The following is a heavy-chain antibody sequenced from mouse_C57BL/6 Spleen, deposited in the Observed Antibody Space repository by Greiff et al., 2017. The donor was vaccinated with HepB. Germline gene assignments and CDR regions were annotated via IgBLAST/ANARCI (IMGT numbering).Heavy chain of an antibody. Sequence: QVQLQQPGAELVKPGASVKLSCKASGCTFTSYWMHWVKQRPGRGLEWIGRIDPNSGGTKYNEKFKSKATLTVDKPSSTAYMQLSSLTSEDSAVYYCARPPANGYGAGFAYWGQGTLVTVSA. J-gene: IGHJ3*01. CDR1: GCTFTSYW. V-gene: IGHV1-72*01. D-gene: IGHD2-14*01. CDR2: IDPNSGGT. CDR3: ARPPANGYGAGFAY.